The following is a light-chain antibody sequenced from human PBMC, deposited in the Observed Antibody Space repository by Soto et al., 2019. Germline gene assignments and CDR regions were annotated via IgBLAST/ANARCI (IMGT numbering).Light chain of an antibody. CDR2: EVS. J-gene: IGLJ1*01. CDR1: SSDVGGYNY. Sequence: QSVLTQPPSASGSPGQSVTISCTGTSSDVGGYNYVSWYQQHPGKAPKLMIYEVSKRPSGVPDRFSGSKSGNTASLTVSGLQAEDEADYYCNSYAGSNNSVFGPWTKVTVL. CDR3: NSYAGSNNSV. V-gene: IGLV2-8*01.